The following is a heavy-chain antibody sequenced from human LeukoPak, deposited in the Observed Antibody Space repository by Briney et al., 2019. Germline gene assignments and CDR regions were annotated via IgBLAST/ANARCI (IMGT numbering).Heavy chain of an antibody. Sequence: QPGGSLRLSCAASGFTFSSCAMSWVRQAPGKGLEWVSYIRSNGSTIYYADSVKGRFTISRDNAKNSLFLQMNSLRAEDTAVYYCARGGYFYDTNDGYWGQGTLVTVSS. CDR1: GFTFSSCA. V-gene: IGHV3-48*04. D-gene: IGHD3-22*01. CDR2: IRSNGSTI. CDR3: ARGGYFYDTNDGY. J-gene: IGHJ4*02.